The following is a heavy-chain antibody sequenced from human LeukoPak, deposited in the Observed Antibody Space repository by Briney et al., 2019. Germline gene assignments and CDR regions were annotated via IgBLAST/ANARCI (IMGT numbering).Heavy chain of an antibody. D-gene: IGHD2-8*02. CDR2: VSYDGGNT. CDR1: GFTFGSYA. CDR3: VRDVGVGTGIYYYFDY. J-gene: IGHJ4*02. V-gene: IGHV3-33*01. Sequence: GGSLRLSCAASGFTFGSYAMHWVRQAPGKGLDWVGLVSYDGGNTYYGDSVRGRFSISRDNSKNTVYLQMNSPRADDSAVYYCVRDVGVGTGIYYYFDYWGQGTLVTVSS.